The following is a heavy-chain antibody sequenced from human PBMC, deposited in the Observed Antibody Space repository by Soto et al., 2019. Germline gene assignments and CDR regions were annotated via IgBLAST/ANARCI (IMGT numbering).Heavy chain of an antibody. CDR3: ARDLAAGDL. J-gene: IGHJ5*02. CDR1: GYTFINYY. Sequence: QEQLVQSGAEVKEPGASVKVSCKASGYTFINYYIHWVRQAPGQGLEWMAIINPMGGSTNDAQAFQGRVTLTSDTSTSTVYMELSSLRFEDTALFYCARDLAAGDLWGQGTLVTVSS. V-gene: IGHV1-46*01. D-gene: IGHD6-13*01. CDR2: INPMGGST.